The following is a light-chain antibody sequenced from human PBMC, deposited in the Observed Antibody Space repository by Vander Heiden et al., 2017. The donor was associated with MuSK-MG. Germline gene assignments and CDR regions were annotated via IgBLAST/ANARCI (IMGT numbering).Light chain of an antibody. CDR1: QSVLYSSNNKNC. CDR2: WAS. V-gene: IGKV4-1*01. Sequence: DIVMTQSPDSLAVSLGERATINCKSSQSVLYSSNNKNCLAWYQQKPGQPPKLLIYWASTRESGVPDRFSGSGSGTDFTLTISSLQAEDVAAYYCQQYYSTPITFGQGTRLEIK. J-gene: IGKJ5*01. CDR3: QQYYSTPIT.